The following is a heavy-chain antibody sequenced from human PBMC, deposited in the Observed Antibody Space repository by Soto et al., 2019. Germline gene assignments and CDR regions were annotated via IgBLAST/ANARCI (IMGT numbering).Heavy chain of an antibody. J-gene: IGHJ4*02. D-gene: IGHD5-12*01. V-gene: IGHV3-30*18. CDR3: AKDRDEVAHDY. CDR1: GFTFSSYG. Sequence: GGSLRLSCAASGFTFSSYGMHWVRQAPGKGLEWVAVISYDGSNKYYADSVKGRFTISRDNSKNTLYLQMNSLRAEDTAVYYCAKDRDEVAHDYWGQGTLVTVSS. CDR2: ISYDGSNK.